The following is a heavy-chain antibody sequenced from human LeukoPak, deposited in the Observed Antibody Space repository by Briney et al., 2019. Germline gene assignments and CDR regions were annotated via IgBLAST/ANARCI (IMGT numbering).Heavy chain of an antibody. V-gene: IGHV3-23*01. CDR2: ISVGGGNT. D-gene: IGHD2-15*01. CDR1: GFTVSSNY. Sequence: GGSLRLSCAASGFTVSSNYMCWVRQGPRKGLEWVSTISVGGGNTYYSDSVKCPITISRDNSKRTMYMQMISLRDEDTATYYCLGYCSGRSCYSCDYWGQGTLVTVSS. CDR3: LGYCSGRSCYSCDY. J-gene: IGHJ4*02.